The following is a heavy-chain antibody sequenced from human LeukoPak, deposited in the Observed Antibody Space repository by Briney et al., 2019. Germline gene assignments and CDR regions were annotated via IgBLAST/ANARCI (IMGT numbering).Heavy chain of an antibody. Sequence: PGGSLRLSCAASGAIFSNHAMSWVRQAPGKGLEWVSLISGTGVTTYYAASVKGRFTISGDNSKNTLYLQMNSLRAEDTALYYCASTSMVRGVITPFDYWGQGTLVTVSS. CDR1: GAIFSNHA. J-gene: IGHJ4*02. CDR3: ASTSMVRGVITPFDY. D-gene: IGHD3-10*01. CDR2: ISGTGVTT. V-gene: IGHV3-23*01.